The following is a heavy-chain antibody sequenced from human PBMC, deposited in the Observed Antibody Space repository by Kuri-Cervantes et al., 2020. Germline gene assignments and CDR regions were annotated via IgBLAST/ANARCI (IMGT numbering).Heavy chain of an antibody. CDR1: GYTFTNYG. J-gene: IGHJ6*04. V-gene: IGHV1-46*01. CDR3: ARDLDV. CDR2: INPSGGST. Sequence: ASVKVSCKASGYTFTNYGFNWVRQAPGQGLEWMGVINPSGGSTNYAQKFQGRVTMTRDTSTRTAYMELSSLRSEDTAVYFCARDLDVWGKGTTVTVSS.